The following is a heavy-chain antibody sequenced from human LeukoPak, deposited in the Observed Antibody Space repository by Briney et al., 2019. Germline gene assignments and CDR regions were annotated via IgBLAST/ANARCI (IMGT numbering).Heavy chain of an antibody. J-gene: IGHJ4*02. CDR2: IHPRRGDS. CDR1: GYSFTAFY. Sequence: ASVKVSCKTSGYSFTAFYIHWVRQAPGQGLEWMGWIHPRRGDSTYTHKFQGRVTITRAPSTSTAYLDLRGLRSDDTAVYYCARDGDYGTGSYYRGFIASWGQGTPVTVSP. D-gene: IGHD3-10*01. V-gene: IGHV1-2*02. CDR3: ARDGDYGTGSYYRGFIAS.